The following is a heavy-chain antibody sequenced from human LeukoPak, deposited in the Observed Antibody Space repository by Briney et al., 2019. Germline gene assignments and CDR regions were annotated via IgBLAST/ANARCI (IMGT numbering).Heavy chain of an antibody. J-gene: IGHJ5*02. CDR1: GGTFSSYA. CDR3: ARAGDIVVVPAATVGWFDP. CDR2: IIPIFGTA. Sequence: GSSVKVSCKASGGTFSSYAISWVRQAPGQGLEWMGGIIPIFGTANYAQKFQGRVTITADESTSTAYMELSSLRSEDTAVYYCARAGDIVVVPAATVGWFDPWGQGTLVTVSS. D-gene: IGHD2-2*01. V-gene: IGHV1-69*01.